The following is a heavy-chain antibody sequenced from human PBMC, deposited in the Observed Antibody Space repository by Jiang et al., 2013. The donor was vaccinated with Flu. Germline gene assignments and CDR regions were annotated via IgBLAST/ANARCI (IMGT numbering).Heavy chain of an antibody. Sequence: GPGLVKPSETLSLTCIVSGVSISSDYWSWIRQPPGKGLEWIGYIDYSGRTNYSPSLRSRVTISVDTSKNQFSLKLSSVTAADTAVYYCARVRPADGYRGDFDYWGQGTLVTVS. D-gene: IGHD3-22*01. J-gene: IGHJ4*02. CDR1: GVSISSDY. CDR2: IDYSGRT. V-gene: IGHV4-59*01. CDR3: ARVRPADGYRGDFDY.